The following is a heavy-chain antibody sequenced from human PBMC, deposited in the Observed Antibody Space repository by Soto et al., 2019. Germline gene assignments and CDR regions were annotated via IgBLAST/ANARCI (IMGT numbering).Heavy chain of an antibody. V-gene: IGHV3-30-3*01. D-gene: IGHD6-13*01. J-gene: IGHJ4*02. CDR1: GFTFSSYA. Sequence: GGSLRLSCAASGFTFSSYAMHWVRQAPGKGLEWVAVISYDGSNKYYADSVKGRFTISRDNSKNTLYLQMNSLRAEDTAVYYCATIAAAGQFDYWGQGTLVTVSS. CDR2: ISYDGSNK. CDR3: ATIAAAGQFDY.